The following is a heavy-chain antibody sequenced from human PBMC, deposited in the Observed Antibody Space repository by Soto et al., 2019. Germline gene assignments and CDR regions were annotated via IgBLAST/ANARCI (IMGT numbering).Heavy chain of an antibody. D-gene: IGHD6-19*01. V-gene: IGHV1-18*01. CDR1: GYTFTSYR. CDR2: VSAYNGNT. J-gene: IGHJ1*01. CDR3: AREGDSSGWYVSYFQQ. Sequence: QVQLVQSGAEVKKPGASVTVSCKASGYTFTSYRINWVRQAPGQGLEWMGWVSAYNGNTNYAQKLQGRVTMTTATTTSRAYMELRSLRSDDTAVYYCAREGDSSGWYVSYFQQWGQGTLVTVSS.